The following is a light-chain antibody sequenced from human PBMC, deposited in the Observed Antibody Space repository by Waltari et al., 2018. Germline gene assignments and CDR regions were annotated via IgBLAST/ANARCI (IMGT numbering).Light chain of an antibody. CDR3: QQYNNWPPWT. CDR2: GAS. J-gene: IGKJ1*01. CDR1: QTVSSN. V-gene: IGKV3-15*01. Sequence: DIVMTQSPATLSVSPGERATLSCRASQTVSSNLAWYQQKPGQAPRLLIYGASTMATGIPARFSGSGSGTEFTLTISSLQSEDFAVYYCQQYNNWPPWTFGQGTKVEIK.